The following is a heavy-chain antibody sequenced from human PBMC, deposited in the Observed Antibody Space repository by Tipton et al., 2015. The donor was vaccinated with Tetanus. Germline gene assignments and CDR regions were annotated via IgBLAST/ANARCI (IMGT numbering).Heavy chain of an antibody. Sequence: SLRLSCTASGFTFSDFYMGWIRQAPGKGLEWVPYLNPSGSSTYYADSVKGRFTISRDSAKNLLFLQMNNLGAEDTAVYYCAKDHLAPGLYFDSWGQGTLVTVSS. V-gene: IGHV3-11*01. CDR3: AKDHLAPGLYFDS. J-gene: IGHJ4*02. CDR2: LNPSGSST. CDR1: GFTFSDFY. D-gene: IGHD3-10*01.